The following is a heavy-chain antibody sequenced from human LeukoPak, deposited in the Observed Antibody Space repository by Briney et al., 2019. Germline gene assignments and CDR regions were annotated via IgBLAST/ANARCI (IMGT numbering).Heavy chain of an antibody. CDR2: MNPNSGNT. CDR3: ASSFAGFLTGLIIHLGWFDP. Sequence: ASVKVSCKASGYTFTSYDINWVRQATGQGLEWMGWMNPNSGNTGYAQKFQGRVTMTRNTSISTAYMELSSLRSEDTAVYYCASSFAGFLTGLIIHLGWFDPWGQGTLVTVSS. CDR1: GYTFTSYD. J-gene: IGHJ5*02. V-gene: IGHV1-8*01. D-gene: IGHD3-9*01.